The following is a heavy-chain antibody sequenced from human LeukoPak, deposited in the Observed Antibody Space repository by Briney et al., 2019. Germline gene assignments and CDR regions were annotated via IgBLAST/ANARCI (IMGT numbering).Heavy chain of an antibody. CDR1: GGSFSGYY. V-gene: IGHV4-34*01. Sequence: SETLSLTCAVYGGSFSGYYRSWIRQPPGKGLEWIGEINHSGSTNYNPSLKSRVTISVDTSKNQFSLKLSSVTAADTAVYYYAATPRENYDFWSGYLWGQGTLVPVSS. CDR2: INHSGST. CDR3: AATPRENYDFWSGYL. D-gene: IGHD3-3*01. J-gene: IGHJ4*02.